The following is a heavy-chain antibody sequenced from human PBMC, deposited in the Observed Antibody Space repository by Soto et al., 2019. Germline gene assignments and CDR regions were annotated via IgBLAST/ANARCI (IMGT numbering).Heavy chain of an antibody. J-gene: IGHJ5*02. D-gene: IGHD1-1*01. CDR1: GGSISSGDYY. V-gene: IGHV4-30-4*01. Sequence: PSETLSLTCTVSGGSISSGDYYGSWIRQPPGKGLEWIGYIYYSGSTYYNPSLKSRVTISVDTSKNQFSLKLSSVTAADTAVYYCARAYEETEGWFDPWGQGTLVTVSS. CDR2: IYYSGST. CDR3: ARAYEETEGWFDP.